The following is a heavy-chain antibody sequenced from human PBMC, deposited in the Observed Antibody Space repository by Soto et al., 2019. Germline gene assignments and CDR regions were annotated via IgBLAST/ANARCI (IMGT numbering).Heavy chain of an antibody. CDR1: GGSISSGGYY. D-gene: IGHD3-10*01. CDR3: VRGVLS. J-gene: IGHJ1*01. CDR2: IHHSGST. V-gene: IGHV4-31*03. Sequence: QVQLQESGPGLVKASQTLSLTCNVSGGSISSGGYYWTWIRQHPGKGLEWIGNIHHSGSTFYNPSLQSRVSIAVDTSKNPSSLKLSSVPAADTAVYFCVRGVLSWGQGTLVTVSS.